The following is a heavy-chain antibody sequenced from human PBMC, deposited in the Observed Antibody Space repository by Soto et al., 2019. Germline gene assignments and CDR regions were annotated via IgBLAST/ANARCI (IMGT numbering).Heavy chain of an antibody. Sequence: QAQLVQSGAEVKKPGSSVKISCKASGDTLNTNYLVWVRQAPGHGLEWMGIIKTSGGSTDYAQKFQGRLTMTTDTSTNTVYLELSSLSSEATAVYYCASLEITGYWGQGTQVAVSS. CDR3: ASLEITGY. J-gene: IGHJ4*02. V-gene: IGHV1-46*02. D-gene: IGHD3-16*01. CDR2: IKTSGGST. CDR1: GDTLNTNY.